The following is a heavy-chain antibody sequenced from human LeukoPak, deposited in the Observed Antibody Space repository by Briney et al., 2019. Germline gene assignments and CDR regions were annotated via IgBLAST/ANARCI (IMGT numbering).Heavy chain of an antibody. CDR1: GGSITSYY. V-gene: IGHV4-59*01. CDR3: ASWSDWFDP. J-gene: IGHJ5*02. Sequence: SGTLSLTCTVSGGSITSYYWSWIRQPPRKGLEWIGYIYYSGSTNYNPSLKSRVTISVDTSKNQFSLKLSSVTAADTAVYYCASWSDWFDPWGQGTLVTVSS. CDR2: IYYSGST. D-gene: IGHD2-8*02.